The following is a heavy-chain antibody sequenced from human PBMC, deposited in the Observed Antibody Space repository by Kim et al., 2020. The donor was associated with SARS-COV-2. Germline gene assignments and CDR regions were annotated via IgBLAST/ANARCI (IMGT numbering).Heavy chain of an antibody. CDR2: IYYSRST. CDR1: GGSISSSSYY. J-gene: IGHJ5*02. D-gene: IGHD1-26*01. V-gene: IGHV4-39*01. Sequence: SETLSLTCTVSGGSISSSSYYWGWIRQPTGKGLEGIGCIYYSRSTYYNPSLQSRITISVATSKNQFSLRLSSVTAAATALYYCARESGSYYPWFDPWGQGTLVTVSS. CDR3: ARESGSYYPWFDP.